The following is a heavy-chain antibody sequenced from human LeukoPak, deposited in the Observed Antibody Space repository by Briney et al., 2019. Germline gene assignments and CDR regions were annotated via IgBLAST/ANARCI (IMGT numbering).Heavy chain of an antibody. CDR2: MNPNSGNT. D-gene: IGHD2-2*02. V-gene: IGHV1-8*01. J-gene: IGHJ6*02. CDR1: GYTFTSYD. CDR3: ARGGCSSTSCYIWVYYYYYGMDV. Sequence: ASVKVSCKASGYTFTSYDINWVRQATGQGLEWMRWMNPNSGNTGYAQKFQGRVTMTRNTSISTAYMELSSLRSEDTAVYYCARGGCSSTSCYIWVYYYYYGMDVWGQGTTVTVSS.